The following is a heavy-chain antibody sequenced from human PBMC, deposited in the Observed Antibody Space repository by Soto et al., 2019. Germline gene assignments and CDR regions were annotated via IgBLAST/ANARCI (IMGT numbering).Heavy chain of an antibody. J-gene: IGHJ6*02. D-gene: IGHD3-10*01. V-gene: IGHV3-43*01. CDR2: ISWDGGST. Sequence: EVQLVESGGVVVQPGGSLRLSCAASGFTFDDYTMHWVRQAPGKGLEWVSLISWDGGSTYYADSVKGRFTISRDNSKNSLYLQMNSLRTEDTALYYCAKDMNYYGSGTQLDVWGQGTTVTVSS. CDR3: AKDMNYYGSGTQLDV. CDR1: GFTFDDYT.